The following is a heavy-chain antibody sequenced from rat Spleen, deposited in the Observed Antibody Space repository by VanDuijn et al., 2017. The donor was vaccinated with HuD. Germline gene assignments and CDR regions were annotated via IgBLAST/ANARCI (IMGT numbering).Heavy chain of an antibody. V-gene: IGHV5-22*01. J-gene: IGHJ3*01. Sequence: QLVESGGGLVQPGRSMKLSCAASGFTFTDYYIAWVRPAPKQGLEWVASIYYEGSSTYYRYSVKGRFTISRDNAKSALYLQMDSLRSEDTATYYCVRPAGTVVPNWFVYWGQGTLVTVSS. CDR1: GFTFTDYY. CDR2: IYYEGSST. D-gene: IGHD1-1*01. CDR3: VRPAGTVVPNWFVY.